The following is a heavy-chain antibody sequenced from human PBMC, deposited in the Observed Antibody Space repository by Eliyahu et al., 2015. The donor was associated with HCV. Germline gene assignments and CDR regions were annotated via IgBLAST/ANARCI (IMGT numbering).Heavy chain of an antibody. CDR1: LFTFSSYS. Sequence: EVQLMESGGSLVQPGGSLRLSXXXSLFTFSSYSMNWVRQAPGKGLEWVSYISRSSWGSRIKYADSVKGRFTISRDDVTNTLYLQMDSLRDEDTAVYYCARDPTHVEYPYWGQGTLVIVSS. CDR2: ISRSSWGSRI. D-gene: IGHD2-2*01. J-gene: IGHJ4*02. CDR3: ARDPTHVEYPY. V-gene: IGHV3-48*02.